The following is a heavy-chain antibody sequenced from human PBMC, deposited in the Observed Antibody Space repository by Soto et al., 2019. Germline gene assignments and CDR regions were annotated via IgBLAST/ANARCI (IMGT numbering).Heavy chain of an antibody. CDR1: GFTFSSYA. CDR2: ISYDGSNK. CDR3: ARDTEQWLVGYYYYGMDV. V-gene: IGHV3-30-3*01. Sequence: GGSLRLSCAASGFTFSSYAMHWVRQAPGKGLEWVAVISYDGSNKYYADSVKGRFTISRDNSKNTLYLQMNSLRAEDTAVYYCARDTEQWLVGYYYYGMDVWGQGTTVTVSS. J-gene: IGHJ6*02. D-gene: IGHD6-19*01.